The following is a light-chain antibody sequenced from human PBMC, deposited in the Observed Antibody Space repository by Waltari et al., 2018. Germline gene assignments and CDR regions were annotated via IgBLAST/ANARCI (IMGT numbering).Light chain of an antibody. Sequence: EIVLTQSPGTLSFSPGERATLSCRASQSVRSSQLAWYQQKPGQAPRLLIYGASIRLTGIPDRFSGGESGTDFTLTISRLEPEDFAVYYCQQYGGAYTFGQGTKLEIK. J-gene: IGKJ2*01. CDR3: QQYGGAYT. CDR2: GAS. CDR1: QSVRSSQ. V-gene: IGKV3-20*01.